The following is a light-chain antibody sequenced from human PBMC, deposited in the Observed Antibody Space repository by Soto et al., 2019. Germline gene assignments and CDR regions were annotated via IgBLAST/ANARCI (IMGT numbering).Light chain of an antibody. V-gene: IGLV2-14*01. J-gene: IGLJ1*01. CDR1: NSDVGGYNY. CDR2: AVS. CDR3: SSYTSISTLYV. Sequence: QSVLTQPASVSGSPGQSITISCTGTNSDVGGYNYVSWYQQHPGKAPELMIYAVSHRPSGVSNRFSGSKSDNTASLTISGLQAEDEADYYCSSYTSISTLYVFGTGTKVTVL.